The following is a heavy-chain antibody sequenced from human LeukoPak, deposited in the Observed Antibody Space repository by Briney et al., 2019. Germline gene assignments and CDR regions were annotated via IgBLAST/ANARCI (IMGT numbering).Heavy chain of an antibody. CDR2: INPNSGGT. V-gene: IGHV1-2*02. CDR3: ARDTVFDY. Sequence: ASVKVSCKASGYTFTGYYMHWVRQAPGQGLEWMGWINPNSGGTNYAQKFQGRVTMTRDTSTSTVYMELSSLRSEDTAVYYCARDTVFDYWGQGTLVTVSS. D-gene: IGHD4-11*01. J-gene: IGHJ4*02. CDR1: GYTFTGYY.